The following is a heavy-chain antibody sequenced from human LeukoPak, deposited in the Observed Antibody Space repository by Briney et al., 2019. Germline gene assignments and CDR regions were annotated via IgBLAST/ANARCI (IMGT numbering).Heavy chain of an antibody. J-gene: IGHJ6*02. Sequence: PGGSLRLSCAASGFTFSSYEMNWVRQAPGKGLEWVSYISSSGSTIYYADSVKGRFTISRDNAKNSLYLQMNSLRAKDTAVYYCAGDFPGDCSGGSCYSGYYGMDVWGQGTTVTVSS. D-gene: IGHD2-15*01. CDR1: GFTFSSYE. CDR2: ISSSGSTI. CDR3: AGDFPGDCSGGSCYSGYYGMDV. V-gene: IGHV3-48*03.